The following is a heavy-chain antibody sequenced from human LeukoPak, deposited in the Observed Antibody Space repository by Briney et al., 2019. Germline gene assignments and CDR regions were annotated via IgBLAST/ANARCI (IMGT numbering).Heavy chain of an antibody. J-gene: IGHJ6*03. V-gene: IGHV5-51*01. CDR1: GSSFTSYW. CDR3: ARHGEAGVWSGYYTGKDYYYMDV. D-gene: IGHD3-3*01. Sequence: GESLQISCKGSGSSFTSYWIGWVRQLPGKGLEWMGIIYPGDSDTRYSPSFQGQVTISADKSISTAYLQWSSLKASDTAMYYCARHGEAGVWSGYYTGKDYYYMDVWGKGTTVTVSS. CDR2: IYPGDSDT.